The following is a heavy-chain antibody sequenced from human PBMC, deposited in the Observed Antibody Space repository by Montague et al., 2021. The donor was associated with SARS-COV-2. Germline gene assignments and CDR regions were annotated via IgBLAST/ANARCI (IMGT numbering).Heavy chain of an antibody. CDR3: ARVLGGYYGMDV. CDR1: GFTFSSYA. J-gene: IGHJ6*02. Sequence: SLRLSCAASGFTFSSYAMHWVRRAPVKGLEWVAVISYDGSNKYYXDSVKGRFTISRDNSKNTLYLQMNSLRAEDTAVYYCARVLGGYYGMDVWGQGTTVTVSS. D-gene: IGHD2/OR15-2a*01. V-gene: IGHV3-30-3*01. CDR2: ISYDGSNK.